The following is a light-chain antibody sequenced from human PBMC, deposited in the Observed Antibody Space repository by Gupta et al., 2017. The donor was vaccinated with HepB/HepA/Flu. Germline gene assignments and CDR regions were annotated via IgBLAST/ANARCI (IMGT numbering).Light chain of an antibody. V-gene: IGKV2-28*01. Sequence: IVMTQSPLSLAVTPGEPASISCRSSETLLHTDGYQFLNWFVQKPGQSPHLLIYVASSRASGVPDRFEGSGSGTDFTLHITRVEADDVGIYFCMQSLDTPYTFGQGTKLEI. CDR1: ETLLHTDGYQF. J-gene: IGKJ2*01. CDR3: MQSLDTPYT. CDR2: VAS.